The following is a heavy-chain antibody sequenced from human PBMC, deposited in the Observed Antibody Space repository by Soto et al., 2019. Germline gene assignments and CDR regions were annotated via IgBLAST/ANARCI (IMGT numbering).Heavy chain of an antibody. CDR1: GFTVSSNY. D-gene: IGHD1-26*01. CDR3: ARAPRALRKAFDI. Sequence: TGGSIRLSCGASGFTVSSNYRSWVRKAPGKGLEWVSVIYSGGSTYYADSVKGRFTISRPNSKNTLYLQMNSLRAEDTAVYYCARAPRALRKAFDIWGQGTMVTVSS. CDR2: IYSGGST. V-gene: IGHV3-53*04. J-gene: IGHJ3*02.